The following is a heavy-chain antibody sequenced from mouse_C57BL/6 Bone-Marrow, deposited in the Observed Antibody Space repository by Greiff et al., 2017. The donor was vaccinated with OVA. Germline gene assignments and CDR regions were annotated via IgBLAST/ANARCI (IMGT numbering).Heavy chain of an antibody. CDR3: AKEGRQLRLRKAYYFDY. CDR2: IWGDGSQ. CDR1: GFSLTSYG. D-gene: IGHD3-2*02. Sequence: VKLVESGPGLVAPSQSLSITCTVSGFSLTSYGVSWVRQPPGKGLEWLGVIWGDGSQNYHSALISRMSISKDNSKIQVFLKMNSLQTDDTATYYCAKEGRQLRLRKAYYFDYWGQGTTLTVSS. V-gene: IGHV2-3*01. J-gene: IGHJ2*01.